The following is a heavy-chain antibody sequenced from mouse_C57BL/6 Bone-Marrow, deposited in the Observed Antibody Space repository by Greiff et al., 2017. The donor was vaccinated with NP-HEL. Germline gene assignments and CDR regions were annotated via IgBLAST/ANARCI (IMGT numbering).Heavy chain of an antibody. J-gene: IGHJ3*01. D-gene: IGHD1-1*01. V-gene: IGHV1-72*01. CDR1: GYTFTSYW. CDR3: AWDFYYYGPWFAY. Sequence: QVQLKQPGAELVKPGASVKLSCKASGYTFTSYWMHWVKQRPGRGLEWIGRIDPNSGGTKYNEKFKSKATLTVDKPSSTAYMQLSSLTSEDSAVYYCAWDFYYYGPWFAYWGQGTLVTVSA. CDR2: IDPNSGGT.